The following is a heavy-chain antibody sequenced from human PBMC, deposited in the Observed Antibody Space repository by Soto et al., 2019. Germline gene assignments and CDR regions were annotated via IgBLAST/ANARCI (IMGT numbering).Heavy chain of an antibody. CDR2: ISGSGGST. J-gene: IGHJ4*02. V-gene: IGHV3-23*01. D-gene: IGHD6-6*01. Sequence: GGSLRLSCAASGFTFSSYAMSWVRQAPGKGLEWVSAISGSGGSTYYADSVKGRFTISRDNSKNTLYLQMNSLRAEDTAVYYCAKDIVRAQASIAARRPLYFDYWGQGTLVTSPQ. CDR1: GFTFSSYA. CDR3: AKDIVRAQASIAARRPLYFDY.